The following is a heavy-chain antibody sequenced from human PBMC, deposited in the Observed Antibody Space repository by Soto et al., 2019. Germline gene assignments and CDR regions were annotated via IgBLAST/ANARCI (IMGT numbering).Heavy chain of an antibody. Sequence: PSETLSLTCTVSGGSISSYYWSWIRQPPGKGLEWIGYIYYSGSTNYNPSLKSRVTISVDTSKNQFSLKLSSVTAADTAVYYCARGVYSSGGYYFDYWGRGTRVTVSS. J-gene: IGHJ4*02. CDR1: GGSISSYY. CDR3: ARGVYSSGGYYFDY. D-gene: IGHD6-19*01. V-gene: IGHV4-59*01. CDR2: IYYSGST.